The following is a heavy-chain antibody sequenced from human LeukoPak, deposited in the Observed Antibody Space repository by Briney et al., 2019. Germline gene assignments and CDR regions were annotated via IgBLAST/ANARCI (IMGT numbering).Heavy chain of an antibody. Sequence: GGSLRLSCAASGFTFSSYAMHWVRQAPGKGLEWEAVISYGGSNKYYADSVKGRFTISRDNSKNTLYLQMNSLRAEDTAVYYCASGDVDTAMVTVFWGQGTLVTVSS. D-gene: IGHD5-18*01. CDR1: GFTFSSYA. V-gene: IGHV3-30-3*01. J-gene: IGHJ4*02. CDR2: ISYGGSNK. CDR3: ASGDVDTAMVTVF.